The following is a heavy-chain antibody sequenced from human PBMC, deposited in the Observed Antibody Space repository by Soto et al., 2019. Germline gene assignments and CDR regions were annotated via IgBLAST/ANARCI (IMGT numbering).Heavy chain of an antibody. CDR3: VAATTWNFHFPY. CDR2: IWYDGSNK. V-gene: IGHV3-33*03. J-gene: IGHJ4*02. D-gene: IGHD1-7*01. CDR1: GFTISTHG. Sequence: QAQLVESGGGVVQPGTSLRLSCAASGFTISTHGMHWVRQAPGKGLEWLANIWYDGSNKFYAESVKGRFSISKDNSKNTLYLQMSSLRVEDTAVYYCVAATTWNFHFPYWGQGTQVTVSS.